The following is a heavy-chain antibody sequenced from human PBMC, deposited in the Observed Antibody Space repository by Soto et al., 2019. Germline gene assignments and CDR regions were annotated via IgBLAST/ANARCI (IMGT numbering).Heavy chain of an antibody. J-gene: IGHJ6*02. V-gene: IGHV1-69*01. D-gene: IGHD3-22*01. CDR1: GGTFSSYA. CDR2: IIPIFGTA. Sequence: QVQLVQSGAEVKKPGSSVKVSCKASGGTFSSYAISWVRQAPGQGLEWMGGIIPIFGTANYAQKFQGRVTITADESTSTAYMELSSLRSEDTAVYYCARGTILLDYDSGYYYGMDVWGQGTTVTVSS. CDR3: ARGTILLDYDSGYYYGMDV.